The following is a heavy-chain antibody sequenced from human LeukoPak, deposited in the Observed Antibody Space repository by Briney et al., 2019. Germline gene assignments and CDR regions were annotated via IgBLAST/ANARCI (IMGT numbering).Heavy chain of an antibody. CDR2: IYIGGST. V-gene: IGHV3-53*01. Sequence: PGRSLRLSCAASAFTVSSNYLSWVRQAPGKGLEWVSIIYIGGSTSYADSVKGRFTISRDNSKNTLYLQMNNLRAEDTAIYYCTRPVSLFYFDYWGQGSLVSVSS. CDR3: TRPVSLFYFDY. CDR1: AFTVSSNY. D-gene: IGHD2-21*01. J-gene: IGHJ4*02.